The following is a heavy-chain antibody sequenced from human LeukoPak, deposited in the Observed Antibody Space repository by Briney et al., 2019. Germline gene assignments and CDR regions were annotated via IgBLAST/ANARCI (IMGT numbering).Heavy chain of an antibody. CDR2: INSDGSST. V-gene: IGHV3-74*01. CDR1: GFTFSSYW. J-gene: IGHJ6*02. D-gene: IGHD6-19*01. CDR3: ARGPDEGSGWQGAHYYYYYGMDV. Sequence: EGSLRLSCAASGFTFSSYWMHWVRQAPGKGLVWVSRINSDGSSTSYADSVKGRFTISRDNAKNTLYLQMNSLRAEDTAVYYCARGPDEGSGWQGAHYYYYYGMDVWGQGTTVTVSS.